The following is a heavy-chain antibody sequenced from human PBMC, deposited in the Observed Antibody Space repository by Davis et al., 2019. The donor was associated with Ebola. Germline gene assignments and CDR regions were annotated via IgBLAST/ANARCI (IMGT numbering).Heavy chain of an antibody. V-gene: IGHV3-23*01. J-gene: IGHJ6*03. CDR3: AKYNGGYYDFYSMDV. Sequence: GESLKISCAASGFVFSNYDMGWVRRAPGKGLEWVSGISQSGTYTKYVDSVKGRFTISRDNFKDTLYLHMNSLRGEDTAVYYCAKYNGGYYDFYSMDVWGEGTTVTVSS. D-gene: IGHD1-14*01. CDR2: ISQSGTYT. CDR1: GFVFSNYD.